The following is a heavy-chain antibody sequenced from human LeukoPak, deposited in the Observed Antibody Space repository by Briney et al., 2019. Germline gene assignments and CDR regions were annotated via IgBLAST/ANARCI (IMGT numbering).Heavy chain of an antibody. V-gene: IGHV3-30*04. Sequence: GGSLRLSCAASGFTFSSYAMHWVRQAPGKGLEWVAVISYDGSNKYYADSVKGRFTISRDNSKNTLYLQMNSLRAEDTAVYYCGRGHWGLDYWGQGALVTVSS. D-gene: IGHD7-27*01. CDR1: GFTFSSYA. CDR2: ISYDGSNK. CDR3: GRGHWGLDY. J-gene: IGHJ4*02.